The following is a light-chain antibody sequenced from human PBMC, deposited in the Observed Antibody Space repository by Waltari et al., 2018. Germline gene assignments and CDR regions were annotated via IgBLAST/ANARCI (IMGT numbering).Light chain of an antibody. J-gene: IGKJ5*01. CDR2: AAF. Sequence: IQLTQSPSSLAASVGDRVTITCRASQGISSYLAWYQQKPGKAPNLLIFAAFTLQSGVPSRFSGSGSGTDFTLTISSLQPEDFATYYCQQLSTFPLTFGPGTRVDLK. CDR3: QQLSTFPLT. CDR1: QGISSY. V-gene: IGKV1-9*01.